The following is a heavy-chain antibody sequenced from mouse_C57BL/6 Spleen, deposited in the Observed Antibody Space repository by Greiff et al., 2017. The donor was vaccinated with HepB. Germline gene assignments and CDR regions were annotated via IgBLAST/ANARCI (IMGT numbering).Heavy chain of an antibody. CDR2: IDPSDSYT. CDR3: ARSNYGSSYWFAY. CDR1: GYTFTSYW. V-gene: IGHV1-50*01. D-gene: IGHD1-1*01. Sequence: QVQLQQSGAELVKPGASVKLSCKASGYTFTSYWMQWVKQRPGQGLEWIGEIDPSDSYTNYNQKFKGKATLTVDTSSSTAYMQLSSLTSEDSAVYYCARSNYGSSYWFAYWGQGTLVTVSA. J-gene: IGHJ3*01.